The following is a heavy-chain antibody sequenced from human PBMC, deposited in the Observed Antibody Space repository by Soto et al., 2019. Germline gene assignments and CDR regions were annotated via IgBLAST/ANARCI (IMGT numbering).Heavy chain of an antibody. Sequence: EVQLLESGGGLVQPGGSLRLSCAASGFTFSSYAMSWVRQAPGKGLEWVSAISGRGGSTYYADSVKGRFTISRDNSKNTLYLQMNRVRAEDTAVYYCAKGGTGYYYDRSGYLDYWGQGTLVTVAS. CDR3: AKGGTGYYYDRSGYLDY. V-gene: IGHV3-23*01. CDR1: GFTFSSYA. D-gene: IGHD3-22*01. J-gene: IGHJ4*02. CDR2: ISGRGGST.